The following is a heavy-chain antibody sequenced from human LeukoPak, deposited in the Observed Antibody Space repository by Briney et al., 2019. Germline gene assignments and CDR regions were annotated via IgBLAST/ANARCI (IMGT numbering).Heavy chain of an antibody. CDR3: ARGGPIVVGFFDY. J-gene: IGHJ4*02. Sequence: GGSLRLSCAASGFTFSSYAMHWVRQAPGKGLEWVAVISYDGSNKYYADSVKGRFTISRDNSKNTLYLQMNSLRAEDTAVYYCARGGPIVVGFFDYWGQGTLVTVSS. CDR2: ISYDGSNK. V-gene: IGHV3-30-3*01. D-gene: IGHD2-21*01. CDR1: GFTFSSYA.